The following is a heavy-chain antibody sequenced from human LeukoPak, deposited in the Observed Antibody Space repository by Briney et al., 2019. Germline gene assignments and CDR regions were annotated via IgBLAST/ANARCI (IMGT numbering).Heavy chain of an antibody. CDR1: GGTFSSYA. CDR3: ARERYCSSTSCYTTFYYYGMDV. J-gene: IGHJ6*02. D-gene: IGHD2-2*02. Sequence: SVTVSCRASGGTFSSYAISWVRQAPGQGLEWMGGIIPIFGTANYAQKFQGRVTITADESTSTAYMELSSLRSEDTAVYYCARERYCSSTSCYTTFYYYGMDVWGQGTTVTVSS. CDR2: IIPIFGTA. V-gene: IGHV1-69*13.